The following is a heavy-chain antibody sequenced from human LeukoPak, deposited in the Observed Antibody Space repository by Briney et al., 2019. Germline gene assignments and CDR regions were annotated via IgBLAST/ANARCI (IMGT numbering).Heavy chain of an antibody. Sequence: EASVKVSCKASGYTFTSYGISWVRQAPGQGLEWMGWISAYNGNTNYAQKLQGRVTMTTDTSTSTAYMELRSLRSDDTTVYYCARVITIFGVVNNGWFDPWGQGTLVTVSS. J-gene: IGHJ5*02. D-gene: IGHD3-3*01. CDR3: ARVITIFGVVNNGWFDP. CDR2: ISAYNGNT. CDR1: GYTFTSYG. V-gene: IGHV1-18*01.